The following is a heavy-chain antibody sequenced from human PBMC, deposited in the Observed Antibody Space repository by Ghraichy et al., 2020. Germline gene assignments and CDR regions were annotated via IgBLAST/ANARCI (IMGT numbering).Heavy chain of an antibody. CDR3: AKDIQQWLVGTGFDP. CDR1: GFTFDDYT. D-gene: IGHD6-19*01. Sequence: GGSLRLSCAASGFTFDDYTMHWVRQAPGKGLEWVSLISWDGGSTYYADSVKGRFTISRDNSKNSLYLQMNSLKTEDTALYYCAKDIQQWLVGTGFDPWGQGTLVTVSS. V-gene: IGHV3-43*01. J-gene: IGHJ5*02. CDR2: ISWDGGST.